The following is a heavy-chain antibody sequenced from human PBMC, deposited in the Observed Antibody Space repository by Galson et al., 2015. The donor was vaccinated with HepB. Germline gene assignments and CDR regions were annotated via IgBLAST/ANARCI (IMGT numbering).Heavy chain of an antibody. D-gene: IGHD3-22*01. CDR2: IWHDGSNK. J-gene: IGHJ1*01. CDR1: GFTFSSYG. Sequence: SLRLSCAASGFTFSSYGMHWVRQAPGKGLEWVAVIWHDGSNKYYADSVKGRFTISRDNSKNTLYLQMNSLRAEDTAVYYCARDTYYYDPSHSSGYYYAYFQHWGQGTLVTVSS. CDR3: ARDTYYYDPSHSSGYYYAYFQH. V-gene: IGHV3-33*01.